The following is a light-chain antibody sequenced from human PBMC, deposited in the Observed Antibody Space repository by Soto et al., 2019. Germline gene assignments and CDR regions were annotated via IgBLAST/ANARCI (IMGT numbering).Light chain of an antibody. Sequence: QSALTQPPSASGSLGQSVTISCTGTISDVGAYKYVSWYQQHPGKAPKLIIYEVSERPSGVPDRFSGSKSGNTASLTVSGLQAEDEADYYCNSYTGTSNVFGTGTKLTVL. CDR3: NSYTGTSNV. V-gene: IGLV2-8*01. J-gene: IGLJ1*01. CDR2: EVS. CDR1: ISDVGAYKY.